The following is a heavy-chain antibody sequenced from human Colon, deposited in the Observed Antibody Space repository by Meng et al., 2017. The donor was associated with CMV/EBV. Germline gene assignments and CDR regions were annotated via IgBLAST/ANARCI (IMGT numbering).Heavy chain of an antibody. V-gene: IGHV3-64*02. CDR1: GFSFITSS. J-gene: IGHJ4*02. CDR2: ISRDGRNK. Sequence: GGSLRLSCAASGFSFITSSMHWVRQAPGKGLAYVSTISRDGRNKYYADSLKGRFTISRDNSKNTLYLEMGSLRPEDTAVYYCATDPSTVTTNCWGQGTLVTVSS. D-gene: IGHD4-17*01. CDR3: ATDPSTVTTNC.